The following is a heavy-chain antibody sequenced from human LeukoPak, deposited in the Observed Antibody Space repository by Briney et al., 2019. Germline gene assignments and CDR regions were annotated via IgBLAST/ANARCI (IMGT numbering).Heavy chain of an antibody. CDR1: GSTFSSYW. D-gene: IGHD1-26*01. CDR3: ARGSGIYYFDAFDI. J-gene: IGHJ3*02. Sequence: GGSLRLSCAASGSTFSSYWMSWVRQAPGKGLEWVANIKQDGSEKYYVDSVKGRFTISRDNAKNSLYPQMNSLRAEDTAVYYCARGSGIYYFDAFDIWGQGTMVTVSS. CDR2: IKQDGSEK. V-gene: IGHV3-7*04.